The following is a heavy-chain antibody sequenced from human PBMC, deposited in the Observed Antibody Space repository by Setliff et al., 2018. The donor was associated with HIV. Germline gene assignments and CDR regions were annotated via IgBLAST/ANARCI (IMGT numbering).Heavy chain of an antibody. V-gene: IGHV4-4*02. J-gene: IGHJ3*02. CDR2: IFQSYTT. D-gene: IGHD5-12*01. Sequence: PSETLSLTCAVSGDSINSRYWWSWVRQPPGKGLEWIGEIFQSYTTNYNPSLKSRVTISVDKSKNQLSLNVWSVTAADTAVYYCVRTISGADAFDIWGQGTMVTVSS. CDR1: GDSINSRYW. CDR3: VRTISGADAFDI.